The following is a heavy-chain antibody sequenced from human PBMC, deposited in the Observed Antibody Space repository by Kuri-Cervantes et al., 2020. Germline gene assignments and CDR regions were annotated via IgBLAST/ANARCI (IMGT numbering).Heavy chain of an antibody. CDR3: VRDRGSGWYGLDY. D-gene: IGHD6-19*01. Sequence: GSLRLSCAVYGGSFSGYYWSWIRQPPGKGLEWIGEINHSGSTNYNPSLKSRVTISVDTSKNQFSLKLSSVTAADTAVYYCVRDRGSGWYGLDYWGQGTLVTVSS. CDR2: INHSGST. CDR1: GGSFSGYY. V-gene: IGHV4-34*01. J-gene: IGHJ4*02.